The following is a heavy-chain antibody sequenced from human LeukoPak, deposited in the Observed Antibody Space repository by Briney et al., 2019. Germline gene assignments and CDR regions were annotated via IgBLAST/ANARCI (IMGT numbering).Heavy chain of an antibody. CDR1: GGTFSSYA. CDR3: ARGSGRWLQLSVADYYGMDV. CDR2: IIPVLGIT. D-gene: IGHD5-24*01. V-gene: IGHV1-69*04. Sequence: SVKVSCKASGGTFSSYAISWVRQAPGQGLEWMGRIIPVLGITNYAQKFQGRVTITADKSTSTADMELSSLRSEDTAVYYCARGSGRWLQLSVADYYGMDVWGRGTTVTVSS. J-gene: IGHJ6*02.